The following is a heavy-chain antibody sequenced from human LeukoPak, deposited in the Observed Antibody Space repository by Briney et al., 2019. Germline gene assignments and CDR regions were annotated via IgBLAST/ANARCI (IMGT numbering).Heavy chain of an antibody. CDR2: IYSDGSNT. J-gene: IGHJ4*02. Sequence: AGGSLRLSCAASGFTVSTYWMHWVRQAPGKGLVWVSRIYSDGSNTSYADSVKGRFTISRDNAKNTLYLEMNSLRAEDTAVYYCARPRQCYSTISCANHFDYWGQGTLVTVSS. D-gene: IGHD2-2*01. CDR1: GFTVSTYW. V-gene: IGHV3-74*01. CDR3: ARPRQCYSTISCANHFDY.